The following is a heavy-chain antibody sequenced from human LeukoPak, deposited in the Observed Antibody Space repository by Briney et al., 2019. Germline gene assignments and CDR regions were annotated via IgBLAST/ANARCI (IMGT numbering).Heavy chain of an antibody. J-gene: IGHJ4*02. Sequence: GGSLRLSCAASGFTFDDYAMHWVRQAPGKGLEWVSGISWNSGSIGYADSVKGRFTISRDNSQNMLYLQMNTLRDEDTAVYYCAKIRAATTFDNWGQGTLVTVSS. CDR2: ISWNSGSI. CDR3: AKIRAATTFDN. D-gene: IGHD4-11*01. V-gene: IGHV3-9*01. CDR1: GFTFDDYA.